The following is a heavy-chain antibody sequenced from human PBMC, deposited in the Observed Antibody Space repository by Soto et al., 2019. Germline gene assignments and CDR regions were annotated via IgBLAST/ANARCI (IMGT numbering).Heavy chain of an antibody. Sequence: SETLSLTCTVSGGSISSGGYYWSWIRQHPGKGLEWIGYIYYSGSTYYNPSLKSRVTISVDTSKNQFSLKLSSVTAADTAVYYCAREDIVATGYYFDYWGQGTLVTSPQ. D-gene: IGHD5-12*01. J-gene: IGHJ4*02. V-gene: IGHV4-31*03. CDR3: AREDIVATGYYFDY. CDR1: GGSISSGGYY. CDR2: IYYSGST.